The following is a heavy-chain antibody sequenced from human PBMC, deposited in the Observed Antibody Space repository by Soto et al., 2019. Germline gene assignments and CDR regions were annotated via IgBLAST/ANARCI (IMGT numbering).Heavy chain of an antibody. CDR2: IIPVFRTT. J-gene: IGHJ6*04. D-gene: IGHD1-1*01. V-gene: IGHV1-69*13. CDR3: AKSSPYRFVQAPTGKQYYSPMDV. Sequence: SVKVSCKASGGNFSRDAISWLRQAPGQGLEWMGGIIPVFRTTNYEQKLQGRVTITADGSTSTAYMELSSLTSADTAVSHCAKSSPYRFVQAPTGKQYYSPMDVLG. CDR1: GGNFSRDA.